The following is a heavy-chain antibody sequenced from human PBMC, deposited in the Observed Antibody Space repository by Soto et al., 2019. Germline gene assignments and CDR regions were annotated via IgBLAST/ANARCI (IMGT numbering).Heavy chain of an antibody. Sequence: PSETLSLTCTVSGGSISSYYWSWIRQPPGKGLEWIGYIYYSGNTNYNPSLKSRVTISVDTSKNQFSLKLSSVTAADTAVYYCARQVAKRGSSFDDWGQRTLVTVSS. J-gene: IGHJ4*02. D-gene: IGHD6-13*01. CDR2: IYYSGNT. V-gene: IGHV4-59*01. CDR3: ARQVAKRGSSFDD. CDR1: GGSISSYY.